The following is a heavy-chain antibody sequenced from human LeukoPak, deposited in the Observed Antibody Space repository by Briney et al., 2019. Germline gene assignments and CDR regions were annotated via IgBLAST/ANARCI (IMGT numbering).Heavy chain of an antibody. CDR3: ERDSRYSSGWYAADY. Sequence: GGSLRLSCAASGFTFSSYSMNWVRQAPGKGLEWVSYISSGSSTIYYADSVKGRLTVSRDNAKNSLYLQMNSLRDEDTAVYYCERDSRYSSGWYAADYWGQGTLVTVSS. V-gene: IGHV3-48*02. CDR2: ISSGSSTI. D-gene: IGHD6-19*01. CDR1: GFTFSSYS. J-gene: IGHJ4*02.